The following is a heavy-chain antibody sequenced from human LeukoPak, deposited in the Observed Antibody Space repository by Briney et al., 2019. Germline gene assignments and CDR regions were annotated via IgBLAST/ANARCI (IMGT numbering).Heavy chain of an antibody. CDR3: ASSSIMSSGWLLLGY. CDR1: GGSISSSSYY. Sequence: SETLSLTCTVSGGSISSSSYYWGWIRQPPGKGLEWIGSIYYSGSTYYNPSLKSRVTISVDTSKNQFSLKLSSVTAADTAVYYCASSSIMSSGWLLLGYWGQGTLVTVSS. V-gene: IGHV4-39*01. CDR2: IYYSGST. D-gene: IGHD6-19*01. J-gene: IGHJ4*02.